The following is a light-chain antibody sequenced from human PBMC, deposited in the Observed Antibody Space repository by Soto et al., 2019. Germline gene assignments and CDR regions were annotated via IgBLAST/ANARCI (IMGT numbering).Light chain of an antibody. J-gene: IGLJ1*01. V-gene: IGLV2-14*03. Sequence: QSALTQPASVSGSPGQSITISCTGTSSDVGTYKYVSWYQQHPGKAPKLMIYDVSNRPSGVSNRFSGSKSGNTASLTISGLQAVDEADYYCNSYSTSSTLVFGTGTKVTVL. CDR2: DVS. CDR3: NSYSTSSTLV. CDR1: SSDVGTYKY.